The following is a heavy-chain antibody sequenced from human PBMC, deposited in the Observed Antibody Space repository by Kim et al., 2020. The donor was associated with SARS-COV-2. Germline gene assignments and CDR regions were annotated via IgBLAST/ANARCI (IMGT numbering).Heavy chain of an antibody. J-gene: IGHJ4*02. Sequence: ASVKVSCKASGCTFTNYYVHWLRQAPGQRIEWMGIINSDDGDATYAQKFLGRVTMTRDTSTSTLYMQVTGLTSDDTAVYYCARGHSITWYYFDYWGQGTLVTVSS. CDR3: ARGHSITWYYFDY. CDR1: GCTFTNYY. CDR2: INSDDGDA. V-gene: IGHV1-46*01. D-gene: IGHD2-21*01.